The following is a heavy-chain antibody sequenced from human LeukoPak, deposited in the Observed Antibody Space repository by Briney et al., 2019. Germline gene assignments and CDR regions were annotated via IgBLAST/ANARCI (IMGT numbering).Heavy chain of an antibody. J-gene: IGHJ6*03. CDR3: ARLVVPAARAYYYYMDV. CDR1: GGSISSGGYY. CDR2: IYHSGST. D-gene: IGHD2-2*01. V-gene: IGHV4-30-2*01. Sequence: SQTLSLTCTDSGGSISSGGYYWSWIRQPPGKGLEWIGYIYHSGSTYYNPSLKSRVTISVDRSKNQFSLKLSSVTAADTAVYYCARLVVPAARAYYYYMDVWGKGTTVTVSS.